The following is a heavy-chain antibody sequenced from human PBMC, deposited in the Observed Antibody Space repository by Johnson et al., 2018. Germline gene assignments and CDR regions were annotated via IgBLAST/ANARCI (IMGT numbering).Heavy chain of an antibody. D-gene: IGHD3-10*01. CDR3: ARTHGSGRVRSNNGMDV. Sequence: QVQLVESGGGVVPPGRTLRLSCAASGFTFSNYGMHWVRQAPGKGLEWVALIWFDGNNKYYGESVTGRFTVSRYNSKNTLYLQMNSLRAEDTAVYYCARTHGSGRVRSNNGMDVWGQGTPVTVSS. CDR2: IWFDGNNK. CDR1: GFTFSNYG. J-gene: IGHJ6*02. V-gene: IGHV3-33*01.